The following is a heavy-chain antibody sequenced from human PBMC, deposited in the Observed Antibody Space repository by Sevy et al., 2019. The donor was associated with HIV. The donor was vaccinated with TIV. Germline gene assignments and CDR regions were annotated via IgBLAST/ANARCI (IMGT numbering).Heavy chain of an antibody. CDR2: ISGSGGST. D-gene: IGHD3-22*01. CDR1: GFTFSSYA. CDR3: AKDGNYYDSSGYYNRCFDY. Sequence: GGSLRPSCAASGFTFSSYAMSWVRQAPGKGLEWVSAISGSGGSTYYADSVKGRFTISRDNSKNTLYLQMNSLRAEDTAVYYCAKDGNYYDSSGYYNRCFDYWGQGTLVTVSS. V-gene: IGHV3-23*01. J-gene: IGHJ4*02.